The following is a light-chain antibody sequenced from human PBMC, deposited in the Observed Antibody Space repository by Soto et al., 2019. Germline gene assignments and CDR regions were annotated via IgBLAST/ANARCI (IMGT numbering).Light chain of an antibody. CDR3: QQSYTTPIT. Sequence: DSQMTQSLSSLSASVGDRVTMTPRASQSISFYLNWYQQKPGKAPKLLIYAASSLQSGVPSRFSGSGSGTDFTLTISSLQPEDFAAYYCQQSYTTPITFGQGTRLEIK. CDR2: AAS. CDR1: QSISFY. V-gene: IGKV1-39*01. J-gene: IGKJ5*01.